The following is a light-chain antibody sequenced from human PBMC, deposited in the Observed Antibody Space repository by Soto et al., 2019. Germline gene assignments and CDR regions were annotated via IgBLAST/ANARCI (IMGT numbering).Light chain of an antibody. J-gene: IGKJ2*01. Sequence: DIQMTQSPSPLSASVGDRVTITCRASQSISSYLNWYQQKPGKPPKLLIYAASSLQSGVPSRFSGSGSGTDFTLTISSLQPEDFATYYCQQSYSAPYTFGPGTKLEIK. CDR1: QSISSY. CDR2: AAS. CDR3: QQSYSAPYT. V-gene: IGKV1-39*01.